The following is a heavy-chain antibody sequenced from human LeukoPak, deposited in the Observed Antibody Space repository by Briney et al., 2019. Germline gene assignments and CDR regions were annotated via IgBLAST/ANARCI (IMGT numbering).Heavy chain of an antibody. CDR3: AKGSSYDFWSGYTLDY. CDR1: GFTFSSYA. V-gene: IGHV3-23*01. J-gene: IGHJ4*02. CDR2: ISGPGEST. Sequence: GGSLRLSCAASGFTFSSYAMSWVRQAPGKGLEWVSFISGPGESTYYADSVKGRFTISRDNSKNTLYLAMNSLRAEDTAVYCCAKGSSYDFWSGYTLDYWGQGTLVTVSS. D-gene: IGHD3-3*01.